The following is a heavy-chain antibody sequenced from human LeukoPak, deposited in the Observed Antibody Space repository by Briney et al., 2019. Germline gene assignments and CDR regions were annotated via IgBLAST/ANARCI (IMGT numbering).Heavy chain of an antibody. Sequence: GGSLRPSCAASGFTFSIYTMNWVRQSPGKGLEWVSSISSSGYYIYYADSVKGRFTISRDNAKNSLYLQMNSLRAEDTAVYYCARDLVSRSNYWGQGTPVTVSS. CDR2: ISSSGYYI. D-gene: IGHD6-6*01. J-gene: IGHJ4*02. CDR3: ARDLVSRSNY. V-gene: IGHV3-21*01. CDR1: GFTFSIYT.